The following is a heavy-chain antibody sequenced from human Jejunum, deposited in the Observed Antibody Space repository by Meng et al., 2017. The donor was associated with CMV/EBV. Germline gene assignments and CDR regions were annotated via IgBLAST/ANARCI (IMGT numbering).Heavy chain of an antibody. J-gene: IGHJ4*02. CDR3: TRDLFTGFYDTTAYYSFDY. CDR1: G. CDR2: IRSKPYGETT. D-gene: IGHD3-22*01. Sequence: GMSWVRQAPGKGLEWVGFIRSKPYGETTEYAASVKGRFTISRDDSQSIAYLHMNSLKTEDTAVYYCTRDLFTGFYDTTAYYSFDYWGQGTLVTVSS. V-gene: IGHV3-49*04.